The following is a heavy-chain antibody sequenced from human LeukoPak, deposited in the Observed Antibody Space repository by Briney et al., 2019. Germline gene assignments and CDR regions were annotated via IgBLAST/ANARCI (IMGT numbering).Heavy chain of an antibody. Sequence: ASVKVSCKASGGTFSSYAISWVRQAPGQGLEWMGRIIPILGIANYAQKFQGRVTITADKSTSTAYMELSSLRSEDTAVYYCAREGYSGGWYPWGQGTLVTVSS. CDR3: AREGYSGGWYP. D-gene: IGHD6-19*01. V-gene: IGHV1-69*04. J-gene: IGHJ4*02. CDR1: GGTFSSYA. CDR2: IIPILGIA.